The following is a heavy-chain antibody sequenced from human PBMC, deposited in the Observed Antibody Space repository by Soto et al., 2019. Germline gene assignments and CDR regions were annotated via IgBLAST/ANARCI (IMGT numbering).Heavy chain of an antibody. V-gene: IGHV3-48*02. D-gene: IGHD2-15*01. CDR1: GFTFSSYS. Sequence: GGSLRLSCAAPGFTFSSYSMTWVRQAPGKGLEWVSYISGSSSTIYYADSVKGRFTISRDNAKNSLSLQMNSLRDEDTAVYYCAKDHVLYYRGQGSPVIVSA. J-gene: IGHJ4*02. CDR2: ISGSSSTI. CDR3: AKDHVLYY.